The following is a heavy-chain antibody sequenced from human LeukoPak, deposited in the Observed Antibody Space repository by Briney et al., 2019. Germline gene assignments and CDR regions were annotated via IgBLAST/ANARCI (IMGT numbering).Heavy chain of an antibody. J-gene: IGHJ4*02. CDR2: INHSGST. Sequence: SETLSLTCAVYGGSFSGYYWSWIRQPPGKGLEWIGEINHSGSTNYNPSLKSRVTISVDTSKNQFSLKLSSVTAADTAVYYCARDYYDSSGYLNYWGQGTLVTVSS. CDR1: GGSFSGYY. CDR3: ARDYYDSSGYLNY. V-gene: IGHV4-34*01. D-gene: IGHD3-22*01.